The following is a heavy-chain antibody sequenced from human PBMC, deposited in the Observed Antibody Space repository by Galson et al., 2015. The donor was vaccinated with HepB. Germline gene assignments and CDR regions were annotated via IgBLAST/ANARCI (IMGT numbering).Heavy chain of an antibody. V-gene: IGHV3-49*03. J-gene: IGHJ4*02. Sequence: SLRLSCAVSGFNISDYAMSWFRHPPGKGLQWVGFIRSKRHGETTDYAASVKGRFAISRDESKGIVFLQMNSLKTEDTGIYFCSRRSYYDYWGQGTLVTVSS. D-gene: IGHD3-10*01. CDR1: GFNISDYA. CDR3: SRRSYYDY. CDR2: IRSKRHGETT.